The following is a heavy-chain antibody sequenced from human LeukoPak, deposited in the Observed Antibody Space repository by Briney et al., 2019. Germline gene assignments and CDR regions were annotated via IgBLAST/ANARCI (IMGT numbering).Heavy chain of an antibody. D-gene: IGHD2-2*01. V-gene: IGHV1-69*04. CDR3: ARDGTATYCSSTSCYEGGFDY. J-gene: IGHJ4*02. CDR1: GGTFSSYA. Sequence: SSVKVSCKASGGTFSSYAISWVRQAPGQGLEWMGRIIPILGIANYAQKFQGRVTITADKSTSTAYMELSSLRSEDTAVYYCARDGTATYCSSTSCYEGGFDYWGQGTLVTVSS. CDR2: IIPILGIA.